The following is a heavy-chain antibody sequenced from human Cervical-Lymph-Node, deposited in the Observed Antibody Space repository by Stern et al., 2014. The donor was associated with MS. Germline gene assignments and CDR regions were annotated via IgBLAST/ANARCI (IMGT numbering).Heavy chain of an antibody. J-gene: IGHJ4*02. CDR1: GYNFPNYW. Sequence: VQLVQSGAEVKKSGESLKISCKGTGYNFPNYWIGWVRQMPGKGLEWMGIIYPADSDTRYSPSFQGQGTISADKSLHTAYLQWNSLKASDTAIYFCAKGAGATLRRFDFWGQGTLVTVSS. V-gene: IGHV5-51*03. CDR3: AKGAGATLRRFDF. CDR2: IYPADSDT. D-gene: IGHD1-14*01.